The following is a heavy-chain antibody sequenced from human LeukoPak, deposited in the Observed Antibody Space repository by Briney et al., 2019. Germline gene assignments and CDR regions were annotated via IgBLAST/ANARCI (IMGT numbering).Heavy chain of an antibody. D-gene: IGHD3-16*01. CDR2: MSYDGSNK. CDR3: AKGGGGVLAS. V-gene: IGHV3-30*18. CDR1: GGSISSSS. Sequence: LSLTCTVSGGSISSSSYYWGWIRQPPGKGLEWVAVMSYDGSNKYYADSVKGRFTISRDNSKNTLFLQMNSLKADDTAVYYCAKGGGGVLASWGQGTLVTVSS. J-gene: IGHJ4*02.